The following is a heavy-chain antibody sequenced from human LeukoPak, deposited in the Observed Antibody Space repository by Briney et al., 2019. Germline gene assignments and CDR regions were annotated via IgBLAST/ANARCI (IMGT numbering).Heavy chain of an antibody. Sequence: EASVKVSCKASGGTFSSYAISWVRQAPGQGLEWMGGIIPIFGTANYAQKFHGRVTITADEPTSTAYMELSSLRSEDTAVYYCARERSGGPEPHYYDSSGSDAFDIWGQGTMVTVSS. CDR2: IIPIFGTA. J-gene: IGHJ3*02. V-gene: IGHV1-69*01. D-gene: IGHD3-22*01. CDR3: ARERSGGPEPHYYDSSGSDAFDI. CDR1: GGTFSSYA.